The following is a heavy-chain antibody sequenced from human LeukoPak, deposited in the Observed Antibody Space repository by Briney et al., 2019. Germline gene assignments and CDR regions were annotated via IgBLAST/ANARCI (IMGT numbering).Heavy chain of an antibody. CDR3: AKDSVVVAATLFPYYYYYGMDV. CDR1: GFTFSSYA. CDR2: ISGSGGST. D-gene: IGHD2-15*01. Sequence: PGGSLRLSCAASGFTFSSYAVSWVRQAPGKGLEWVSAISGSGGSTYYADSVKGRFTISRDNSKNTLYLQMNSLRAEDTAVYYCAKDSVVVAATLFPYYYYYGMDVWGQGTTVTVSS. V-gene: IGHV3-23*01. J-gene: IGHJ6*02.